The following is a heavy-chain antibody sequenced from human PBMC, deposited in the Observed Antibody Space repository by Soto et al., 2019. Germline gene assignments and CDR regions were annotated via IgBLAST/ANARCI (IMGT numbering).Heavy chain of an antibody. J-gene: IGHJ4*02. CDR1: GFTFSSYA. CDR2: ISYDGSNK. Sequence: QVQLVESGGGVVQPGRSLRLSCAASGFTFSSYAMHWVRQAPGKGLEWVAVISYDGSNKYYADSVKGRFTISRDNSENTLYLEMNSLGAEDTAVYYCARDHLEWELLRLVYWGQGTLVTVSS. CDR3: ARDHLEWELLRLVY. V-gene: IGHV3-30-3*01. D-gene: IGHD1-26*01.